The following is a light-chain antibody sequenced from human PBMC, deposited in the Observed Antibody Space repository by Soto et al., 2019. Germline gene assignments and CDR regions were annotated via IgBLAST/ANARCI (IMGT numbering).Light chain of an antibody. Sequence: ILLTQSPGTQSLSPGGRATLSFRGSQSVANSYLSWYQQKPGQAPRLLIYGASSRATGIPDRFSGSGSGTDFTLTISRLESEDFAVYYCQQYGTLITFGQGTRLEIK. CDR3: QQYGTLIT. CDR1: QSVANSY. CDR2: GAS. V-gene: IGKV3-20*01. J-gene: IGKJ5*01.